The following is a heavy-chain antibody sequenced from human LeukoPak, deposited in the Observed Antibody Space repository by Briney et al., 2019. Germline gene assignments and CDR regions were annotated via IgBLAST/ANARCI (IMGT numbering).Heavy chain of an antibody. CDR2: ISSSSSYI. J-gene: IGHJ2*01. CDR3: ARMAPRRDGDKRRWYFDL. D-gene: IGHD5-24*01. V-gene: IGHV3-21*01. CDR1: GFTFSNAW. Sequence: GGSLRLSCAASGFTFSNAWMSWVRQAPGKGLEWVSSISSSSSYIYYADSVKGRFTISRDNAKNSLYLQMNSLRAEDTAVYYCARMAPRRDGDKRRWYFDLWGRGTLVTVSS.